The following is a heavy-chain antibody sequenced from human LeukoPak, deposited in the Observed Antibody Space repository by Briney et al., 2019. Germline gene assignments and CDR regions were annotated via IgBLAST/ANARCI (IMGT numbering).Heavy chain of an antibody. Sequence: SETLSLTCALSTVSGSSGNWWSWVRQPPGRGLEWIGEVHKTGNTNYNPSLKTRVTISIDASKNQLSLELTSVTAADTAVYYCARELLGAPTPGAYWGQGTRVTVSS. V-gene: IGHV4-4*02. D-gene: IGHD1-26*01. J-gene: IGHJ4*02. CDR2: VHKTGNT. CDR1: TVSGSSGNW. CDR3: ARELLGAPTPGAY.